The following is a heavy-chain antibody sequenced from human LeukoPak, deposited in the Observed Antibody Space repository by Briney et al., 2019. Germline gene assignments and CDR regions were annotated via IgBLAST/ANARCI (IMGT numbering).Heavy chain of an antibody. Sequence: GGSLRLSCAASGFTFSSYSMNWVRQAPGKGPEWVSSISSSSYIYYADSVKGRFTISRDNAKNSLYLQMNSLRAEDTAVYYCARTQDYWGQGTLVTVSS. CDR2: ISSSSYI. CDR1: GFTFSSYS. V-gene: IGHV3-21*01. CDR3: ARTQDY. J-gene: IGHJ4*02.